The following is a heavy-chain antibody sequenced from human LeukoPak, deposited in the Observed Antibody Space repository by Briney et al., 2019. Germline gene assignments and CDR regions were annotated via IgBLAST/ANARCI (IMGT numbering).Heavy chain of an antibody. D-gene: IGHD3-22*01. CDR3: SRDANYYDSSRHYFDAFDI. Sequence: GGSLRLSCAASGFTFSKYWMTRVRQAPGKGLEWVANIRGDGSVNYLLDSVKGRFTISRDNVKNSLSLEMNNLRAEDTAVCYCSRDANYYDSSRHYFDAFDIWGQGTMVTVSS. J-gene: IGHJ3*02. CDR2: IRGDGSVN. V-gene: IGHV3-7*01. CDR1: GFTFSKYW.